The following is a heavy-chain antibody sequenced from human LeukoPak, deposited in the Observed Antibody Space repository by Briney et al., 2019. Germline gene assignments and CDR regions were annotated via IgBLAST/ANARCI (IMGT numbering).Heavy chain of an antibody. D-gene: IGHD3-16*01. V-gene: IGHV1-8*01. Sequence: GASVKVSCKXSVYTFTSNDINWVRQATGQGLEWMGRMNPNSGNTGYPQKFQGRVTMTSNTSISPGYMELSSLGSEDPAVYYCTTLGGGEPDVFYIWGQGTMFTVSS. CDR2: MNPNSGNT. CDR3: TTLGGGEPDVFYI. CDR1: VYTFTSND. J-gene: IGHJ3*02.